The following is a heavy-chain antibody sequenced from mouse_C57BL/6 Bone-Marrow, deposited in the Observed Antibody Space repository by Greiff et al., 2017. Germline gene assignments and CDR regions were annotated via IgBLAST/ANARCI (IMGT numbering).Heavy chain of an antibody. CDR1: GFTFSSSG. CDR2: ISSGGSYT. J-gene: IGHJ3*01. Sequence: EVQLVESGGDLVKPGGSLKLSCAASGFTFSSSGMSWVRQTPDKRLEWVATISSGGSYTYYPDSVKGRFTISRDNAKNTLYLQMSSLKSEDTAMYYCARLRLLRFAYWGQGTLVTVSA. CDR3: ARLRLLRFAY. D-gene: IGHD1-1*01. V-gene: IGHV5-6*01.